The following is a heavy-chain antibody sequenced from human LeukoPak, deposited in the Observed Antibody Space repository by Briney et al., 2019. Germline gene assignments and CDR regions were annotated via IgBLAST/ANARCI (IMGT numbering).Heavy chain of an antibody. D-gene: IGHD6-13*01. Sequence: GGSLRLSCAASGFTFSSYGMHWVRQAPGKGLEWVAVISYDGSNKYCADSVKGRFTISRDNSKNTLYLQMNSLRAEDTAVYYCAKDLLAAAVDYWGQGTLVTVSS. J-gene: IGHJ4*02. CDR1: GFTFSSYG. CDR3: AKDLLAAAVDY. V-gene: IGHV3-30*18. CDR2: ISYDGSNK.